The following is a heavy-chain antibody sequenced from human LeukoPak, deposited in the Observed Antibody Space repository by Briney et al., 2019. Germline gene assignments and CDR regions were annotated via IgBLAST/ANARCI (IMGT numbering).Heavy chain of an antibody. D-gene: IGHD1-26*01. CDR2: MNPNSGNT. J-gene: IGHJ6*02. V-gene: IGHV1-8*01. CDR3: ARGQWELLTLYYYYYGMDV. Sequence: ASVKVSCKASGYTFTSYDINWVRQATGQGLEWMGWMNPNSGNTGYAQKFQGRVTMTRNTSISTAYMELSSLRSEDTAVYYCARGQWELLTLYYYYYGMDVWGQGTTVTVSS. CDR1: GYTFTSYD.